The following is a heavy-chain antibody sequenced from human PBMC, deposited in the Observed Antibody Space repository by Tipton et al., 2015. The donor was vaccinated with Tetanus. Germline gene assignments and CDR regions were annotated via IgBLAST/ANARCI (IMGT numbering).Heavy chain of an antibody. D-gene: IGHD3-3*01. Sequence: GSLRLSCAASGFDFRNYDMHWVRQAPGKGLEWVSLIGFRGNTHYADSVKGRFTISRDNSRNSLYLQMSSLRDDDTAMYYCARDFRPIFGVAQPFDPWGQGTLVTVSS. CDR3: ARDFRPIFGVAQPFDP. V-gene: IGHV3-13*01. J-gene: IGHJ5*02. CDR1: GFDFRNYD. CDR2: IGFRGNT.